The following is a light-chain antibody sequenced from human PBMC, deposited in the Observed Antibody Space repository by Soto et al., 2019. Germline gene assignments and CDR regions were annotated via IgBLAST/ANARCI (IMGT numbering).Light chain of an antibody. J-gene: IGLJ2*01. Sequence: QSALTQPASVSGSPGQSITISCTGTISDIGGYNFISWYQHHPGKAPKLVIYDVNNRPSGSSYRFSGSKSGNTASLTISGLQAEDEADYYCASYTRTTTLVFGGGTQLTVL. CDR1: ISDIGGYNF. CDR2: DVN. CDR3: ASYTRTTTLV. V-gene: IGLV2-14*01.